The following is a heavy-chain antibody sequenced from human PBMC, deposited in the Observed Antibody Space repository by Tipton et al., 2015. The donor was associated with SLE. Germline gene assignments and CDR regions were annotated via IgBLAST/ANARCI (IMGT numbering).Heavy chain of an antibody. CDR1: GGTFSSYA. CDR3: ARDHDYYGSGSYYNVPFDY. CDR2: IIPIFGTA. D-gene: IGHD3-10*01. J-gene: IGHJ4*02. V-gene: IGHV1-69*18. Sequence: QVQLVQSGAEVKKPGSSVKVSCKASGGTFSSYAISWVRQAPGQGLEWMGRIIPIFGTANYAQKFQGRVTITADESTSTAYMELSSLRSEDTAVYYCARDHDYYGSGSYYNVPFDYWGQGTLVTVSS.